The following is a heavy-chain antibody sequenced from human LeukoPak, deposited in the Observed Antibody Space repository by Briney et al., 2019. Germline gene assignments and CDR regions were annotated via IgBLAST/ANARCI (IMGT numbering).Heavy chain of an antibody. J-gene: IGHJ6*03. CDR3: AGGRKYYGSGSYWVDSYYYYYMDV. V-gene: IGHV3-53*01. CDR1: GFTVSSNY. D-gene: IGHD3-10*01. CDR2: IYSGGST. Sequence: GGSLRLSCAASGFTVSSNYMSWVRQAPGKGLEWVSVIYSGGSTYYADSVKGRFTISRDNSKNTLYLQMNSLRAEDTAVYYCAGGRKYYGSGSYWVDSYYYYYMDVWGKGTTVTVSS.